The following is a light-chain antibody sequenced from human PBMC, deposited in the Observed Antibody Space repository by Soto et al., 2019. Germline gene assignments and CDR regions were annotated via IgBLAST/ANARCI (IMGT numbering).Light chain of an antibody. Sequence: VLTDFPVTLSLSPGERATLSCTASQSFRGLLAWYQQKPGQAPRLLIYDAYNRATGIPPRFSGSGSGTDFTLTISSLEPEDSAVYYCQQRHMWPITFGQGTRLEIK. CDR3: QQRHMWPIT. CDR1: QSFRGL. CDR2: DAY. V-gene: IGKV3-11*01. J-gene: IGKJ5*01.